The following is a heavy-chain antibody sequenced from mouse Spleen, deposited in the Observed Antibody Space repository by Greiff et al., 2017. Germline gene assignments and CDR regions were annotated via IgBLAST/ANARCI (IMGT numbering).Heavy chain of an antibody. J-gene: IGHJ3*01. CDR1: GYAFSSSW. CDR3: ARRADGYYEGFAY. Sequence: VQLQQSGPELVKPGASVKISCKASGYAFSSSWMNWVKQRPGKGLEWIGRIYPGDGDTNYNGKFKGKATLTADKSSSTAYMQLSSLTSEDSAVYFCARRADGYYEGFAYWGQGTLVTVSA. CDR2: IYPGDGDT. V-gene: IGHV1-82*01. D-gene: IGHD2-3*01.